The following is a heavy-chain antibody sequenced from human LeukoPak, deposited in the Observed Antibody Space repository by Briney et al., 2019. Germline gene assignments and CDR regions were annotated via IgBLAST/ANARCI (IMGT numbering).Heavy chain of an antibody. CDR1: GASLSDYW. CDR3: ARITANGGSDDAFDV. Sequence: SETLSLTCAIYGASLSDYWWSWVRQPPGAGLERIGEVTDGGYTNYKSSLKSRVSISVDMAKNQFSLRLTSVTAADTAKYYCARITANGGSDDAFDVWGQGTMISVSS. CDR2: VTDGGYT. J-gene: IGHJ3*01. V-gene: IGHV4-34*01. D-gene: IGHD2-15*01.